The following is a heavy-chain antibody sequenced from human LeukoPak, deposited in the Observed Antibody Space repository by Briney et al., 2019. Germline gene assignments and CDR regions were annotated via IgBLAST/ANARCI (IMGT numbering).Heavy chain of an antibody. D-gene: IGHD2-2*01. CDR3: ARDPFCSSTAGCYFEDWFDP. CDR1: GFTFSSYA. CDR2: ITWNGDET. Sequence: PGGSLRLSCAASGFTFSSYAMSWVRQVPGKGLEWVSGITWNGDETGYADSVKGRFAISRDNTKNSLYLQMSSLRAEDTALYYCARDPFCSSTAGCYFEDWFDPWGPGTLVTVSS. V-gene: IGHV3-20*04. J-gene: IGHJ5*02.